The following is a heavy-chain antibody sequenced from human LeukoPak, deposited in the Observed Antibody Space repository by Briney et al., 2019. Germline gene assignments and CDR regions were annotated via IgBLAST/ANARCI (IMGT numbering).Heavy chain of an antibody. D-gene: IGHD3-3*01. Sequence: SGGTNYAQKFQGRVTMTRDTSISTAYMELSRLRSDDTAVYYCARDRRGSFWSGYPMYYFDYWGQGTLVTVSS. CDR2: SGGT. CDR3: ARDRRGSFWSGYPMYYFDY. J-gene: IGHJ4*02. V-gene: IGHV1-2*02.